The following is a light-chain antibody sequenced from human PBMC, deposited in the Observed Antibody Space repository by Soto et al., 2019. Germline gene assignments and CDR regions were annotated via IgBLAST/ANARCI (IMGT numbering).Light chain of an antibody. CDR1: QGISSY. CDR2: PAS. J-gene: IGKJ5*01. V-gene: IGKV1-8*01. CDR3: QQANSFPIT. Sequence: IRVAQSPSPFSASTGDRVTNTWLASQGISSYLAWYQQKPGKAPKLLIYPASSLQSGVPSRFSGSGSGTDFTLTISSLQPEDFATYYCQQANSFPITFGQGTRLEIK.